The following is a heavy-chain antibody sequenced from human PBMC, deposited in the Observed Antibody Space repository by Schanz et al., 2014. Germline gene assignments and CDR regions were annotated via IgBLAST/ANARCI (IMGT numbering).Heavy chain of an antibody. CDR2: IFHSGTT. V-gene: IGHV4-4*02. CDR3: TRSTLWSYDV. J-gene: IGHJ3*01. CDR1: GGSISSGVW. Sequence: QVQLQESGPGLVKPSGTLSLTCVVSGGSISSGVWWTWARQSPGKGLEWIGEIFHSGTTNYNPSPESRVTISVDKSKNQFSLILSSMTAADTAVYYCTRSTLWSYDVWGRGTMVIVSS. D-gene: IGHD2-21*01.